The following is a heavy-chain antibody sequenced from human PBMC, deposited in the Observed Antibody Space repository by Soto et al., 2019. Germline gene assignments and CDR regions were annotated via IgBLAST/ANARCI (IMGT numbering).Heavy chain of an antibody. CDR3: ARVGSSSVDYYYGMDV. V-gene: IGHV1-2*02. J-gene: IGHJ6*02. CDR1: GYTFTGYY. Sequence: GASVKVSCKASGYTFTGYYMHWVRQAPGQGLEWMGWINPNSGGTNYAQKFQGRVTMTRDTSISTAYMELSRLRSDDTAVYYCARVGSSSVDYYYGMDVWGQGXTVTVSS. D-gene: IGHD6-6*01. CDR2: INPNSGGT.